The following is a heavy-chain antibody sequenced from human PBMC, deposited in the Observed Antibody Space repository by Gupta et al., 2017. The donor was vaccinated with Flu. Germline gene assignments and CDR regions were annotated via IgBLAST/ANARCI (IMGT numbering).Heavy chain of an antibody. V-gene: IGHV3-74*01. CDR3: WTVFEY. CDR2: IDSAGCGT. J-gene: IGHJ4*02. Sequence: SNYWIHWVSQVPGKGLVSVSRIDSAGCGTSYAASVKCRFTISRDNAKNTVHLQMNSLRAEDTAVYYCWTVFEYCGPGTLVSVSS. CDR1: SNYW.